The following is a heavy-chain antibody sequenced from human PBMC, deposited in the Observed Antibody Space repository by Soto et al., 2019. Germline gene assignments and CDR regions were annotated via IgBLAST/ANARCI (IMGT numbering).Heavy chain of an antibody. J-gene: IGHJ6*02. V-gene: IGHV3-7*01. Sequence: GGSLRLSCAASGFTFSSYWMSWVRQAPGKGLEWVANIKQDGSEKYYVDSVKGRFTISRDNAKNSLYLQMNSLRAEDTAVYYCARDRPDASKDYCSGGSCYDYYYGMDVWGQGTTVTVSS. D-gene: IGHD2-15*01. CDR2: IKQDGSEK. CDR3: ARDRPDASKDYCSGGSCYDYYYGMDV. CDR1: GFTFSSYW.